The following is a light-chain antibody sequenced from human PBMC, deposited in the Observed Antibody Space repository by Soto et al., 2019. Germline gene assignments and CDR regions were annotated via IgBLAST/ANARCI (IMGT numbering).Light chain of an antibody. J-gene: IGLJ1*01. Sequence: QSVLTQAPSASETPGQRVTISCSGSTSNIGNNFVYWYQQLPGAAPRLVMYRNDKRPTGVPDRFSGSKSGNTASLTISGLQAEDEGDYYCTSFAPGRIYVFGSGTKLTVL. CDR2: RND. CDR3: TSFAPGRIYV. CDR1: TSNIGNNF. V-gene: IGLV1-44*01.